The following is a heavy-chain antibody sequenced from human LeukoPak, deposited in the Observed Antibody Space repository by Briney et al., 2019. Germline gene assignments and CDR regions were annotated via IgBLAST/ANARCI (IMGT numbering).Heavy chain of an antibody. CDR1: GFTVSSNY. J-gene: IGHJ6*03. V-gene: IGHV3-66*01. CDR2: IYSGGST. Sequence: GGSLRLSCAASGFTVSSNYMSWVRQAPGKGLEWVSVIYSGGSTYYADSVKGRFTISRDNSKNTLYLQMNSLRAEDTAVYYCAREGYDNTSYYYYMDVWGKGTTVTISS. D-gene: IGHD5-12*01. CDR3: AREGYDNTSYYYYMDV.